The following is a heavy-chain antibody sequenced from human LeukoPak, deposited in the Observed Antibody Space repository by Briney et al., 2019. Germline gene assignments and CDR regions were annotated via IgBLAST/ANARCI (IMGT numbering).Heavy chain of an antibody. V-gene: IGHV3-30*03. CDR3: ARSSYCSGGSCYPWGIDY. CDR1: GFTFSTYS. J-gene: IGHJ4*02. Sequence: PGGSLRLSCAASGFTFSTYSMNWVRQAPGKGREWVAVISYDGSNKHYGDSVKGRFTISRDNPKNTLYLQMNSLRPEDTAVYYCARSSYCSGGSCYPWGIDYWGQGTLITVSS. CDR2: ISYDGSNK. D-gene: IGHD2-15*01.